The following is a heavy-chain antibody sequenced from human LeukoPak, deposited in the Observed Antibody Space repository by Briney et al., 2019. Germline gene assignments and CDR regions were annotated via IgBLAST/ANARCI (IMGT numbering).Heavy chain of an antibody. V-gene: IGHV1-2*02. J-gene: IGHJ4*02. Sequence: ASMKVSCKASGYSFISYYIYWVRQAPGQGLTWMGWINPNSGGTNYAQNFQGRVTLTRDTTISTAYMELSRLRSDDTAVYYCVKSSDWYLEYWGQGTLVTVSS. CDR1: GYSFISYY. CDR3: VKSSDWYLEY. CDR2: INPNSGGT. D-gene: IGHD3-9*01.